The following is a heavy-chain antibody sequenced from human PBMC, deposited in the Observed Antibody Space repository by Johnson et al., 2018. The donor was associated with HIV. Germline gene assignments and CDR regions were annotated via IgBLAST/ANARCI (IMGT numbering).Heavy chain of an antibody. J-gene: IGHJ3*02. V-gene: IGHV3-30*03. Sequence: QVQLVESGGGVVQPGRSLRLSCAASGFTFNNHDMDWVRQAPGRGLEWVVSISYDGSNKYYADSVQGRFTISRDNSKNTLYLQMNSLRAEDTAVYYCASITTIAAAGRGAFDIWGQGTMVTVSS. D-gene: IGHD6-13*01. CDR2: ISYDGSNK. CDR3: ASITTIAAAGRGAFDI. CDR1: GFTFNNHD.